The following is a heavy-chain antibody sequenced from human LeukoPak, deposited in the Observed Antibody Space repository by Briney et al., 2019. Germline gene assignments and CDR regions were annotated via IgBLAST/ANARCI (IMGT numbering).Heavy chain of an antibody. CDR1: GYTFTGYY. D-gene: IGHD4-17*01. CDR2: INPNSGGT. J-gene: IGHJ4*02. CDR3: ASTGTYGDYCFDY. V-gene: IGHV1-2*02. Sequence: GASVKVSCKASGYTFTGYYMHWVRQASGQGLEWMGWINPNSGGTNYAQKFQGRVTMTRDTSISTAYMELSRLRSDDTAVYYCASTGTYGDYCFDYWGQGTLVTVSS.